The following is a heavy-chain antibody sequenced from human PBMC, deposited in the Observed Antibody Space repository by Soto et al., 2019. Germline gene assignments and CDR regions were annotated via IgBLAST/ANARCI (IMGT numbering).Heavy chain of an antibody. CDR2: IIPIFGTA. Sequence: ASVKVSCKASGGTFSSYAISWVRQAPGQGLEWMGGIIPIFGTANYAQKFQGRVTITADESTSTAYMELSSLRSEDTAVYYCARGGVPYCSSTSCYPADWFDPWGQGTLVTVSS. D-gene: IGHD2-2*01. CDR3: ARGGVPYCSSTSCYPADWFDP. V-gene: IGHV1-69*13. CDR1: GGTFSSYA. J-gene: IGHJ5*02.